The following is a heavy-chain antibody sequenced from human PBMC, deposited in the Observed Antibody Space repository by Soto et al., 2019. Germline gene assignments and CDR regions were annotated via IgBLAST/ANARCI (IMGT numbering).Heavy chain of an antibody. D-gene: IGHD1-20*01. Sequence: GGSLRLSCEVSGFTVSSNYMSWVCQAPGKGLEWVSVIYSSGATYYADSVKGRFTISRDNSKNTLYLQMNSLRAEDTAVYYCARTLGIDVTICSTWFDPWGQGTLVTVSS. CDR1: GFTVSSNY. J-gene: IGHJ5*02. CDR2: IYSSGAT. CDR3: ARTLGIDVTICSTWFDP. V-gene: IGHV3-53*01.